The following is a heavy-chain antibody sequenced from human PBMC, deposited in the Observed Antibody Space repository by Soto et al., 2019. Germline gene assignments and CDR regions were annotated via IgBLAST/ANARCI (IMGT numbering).Heavy chain of an antibody. Sequence: GGSLRLSCAASGFTFSSYAMHWVRQAPGKGLEWVAVISYDGSNKYYADSVKGRFTISRDNSKNTLYLQMNSLRAEDTAVYYCARALLELRYFDYWGQGTLVTVSS. J-gene: IGHJ4*02. D-gene: IGHD1-7*01. CDR1: GFTFSSYA. CDR3: ARALLELRYFDY. CDR2: ISYDGSNK. V-gene: IGHV3-30-3*01.